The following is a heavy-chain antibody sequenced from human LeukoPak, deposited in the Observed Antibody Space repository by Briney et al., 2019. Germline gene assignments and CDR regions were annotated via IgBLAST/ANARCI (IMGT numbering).Heavy chain of an antibody. CDR3: GRARGWPLAPRFVY. CDR1: GFTFGSYA. J-gene: IGHJ4*02. D-gene: IGHD2-15*01. CDR2: IFGSGGSA. V-gene: IGHV3-23*01. Sequence: PGGSLRLSWEASGFTFGSYAMYWVRQAPGKGLEWVAGIFGSGGSAHYADSAKGRFTISRDNSKNTVYLQINSLRAEDTAVYYCGRARGWPLAPRFVYWGQGTLVTVSS.